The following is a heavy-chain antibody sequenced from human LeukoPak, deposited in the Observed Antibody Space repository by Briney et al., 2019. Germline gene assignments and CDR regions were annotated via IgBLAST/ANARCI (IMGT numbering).Heavy chain of an antibody. Sequence: PGGSLRLSCAASGFTVSSNYMSWVRQAPGKGLEWVSVIYSGGSTYYADSVKGRFTISRDNAKNSLYLQMNSLRAEDTAVYYCARDGIGYGDYLFDYWGQGTLVTASS. J-gene: IGHJ4*02. CDR1: GFTVSSNY. V-gene: IGHV3-53*01. CDR3: ARDGIGYGDYLFDY. CDR2: IYSGGST. D-gene: IGHD4-17*01.